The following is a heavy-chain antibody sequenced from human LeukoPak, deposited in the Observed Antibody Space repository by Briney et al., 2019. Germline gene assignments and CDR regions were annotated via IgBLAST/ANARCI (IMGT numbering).Heavy chain of an antibody. CDR1: GGPISSHY. D-gene: IGHD6-19*01. CDR2: ICYSGST. V-gene: IGHV4-59*11. Sequence: SESLSLTCTVSGGPISSHYGSWIRQPPGKGLEWMGYICYSGSTNYNPSLKSRVTISVDESKNQFSLKLSCVRAADTAVYYCARGIAVAVFDYWGQGNLVTVSS. J-gene: IGHJ4*02. CDR3: ARGIAVAVFDY.